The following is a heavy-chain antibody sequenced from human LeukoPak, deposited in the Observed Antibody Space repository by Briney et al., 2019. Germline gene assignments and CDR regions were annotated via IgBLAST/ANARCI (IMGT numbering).Heavy chain of an antibody. CDR2: ISSSGSTT. CDR3: ARYTSAAYFDY. Sequence: GGSLRLSCAASGFTFSSYEMNWVRQAPGKGLEWVSYISSSGSTTYYADSVKGRFTISRDNSKNTLYLQMNSLRAEDTAVYYCARYTSAAYFDYWGQGTLVTVSS. V-gene: IGHV3-48*03. CDR1: GFTFSSYE. D-gene: IGHD6-25*01. J-gene: IGHJ4*02.